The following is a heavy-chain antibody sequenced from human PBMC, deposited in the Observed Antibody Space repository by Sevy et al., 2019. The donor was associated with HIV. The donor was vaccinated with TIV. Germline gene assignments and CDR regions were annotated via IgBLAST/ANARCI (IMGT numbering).Heavy chain of an antibody. D-gene: IGHD4-17*01. Sequence: GGSLRLSCAAYGFTFSNYYMSWIRQAPGKGLEWISYISGSSSYTNYTDSVKGRFTISRDNAKNSLYLQMNSLRAEDTAVYYCARDSGDYFDYWGQGTLVTVSS. V-gene: IGHV3-11*06. J-gene: IGHJ4*02. CDR3: ARDSGDYFDY. CDR2: ISGSSSYT. CDR1: GFTFSNYY.